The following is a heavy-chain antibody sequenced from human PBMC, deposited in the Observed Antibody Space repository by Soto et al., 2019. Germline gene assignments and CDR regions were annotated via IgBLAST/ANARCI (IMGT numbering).Heavy chain of an antibody. V-gene: IGHV3-15*05. CDR2: IRRKTDGGTA. CDR3: ATPTFTSGRSDF. CDR1: GFIFSNAW. D-gene: IGHD3-10*01. Sequence: GGSLKISCAAPGFIFSNAWITWVRQAPGKALERVGHIRRKTDGGTADYAPPVKGRFTISRDDSKNMLYLQMNSLKAEDTALYYCATPTFTSGRSDFWGQGTLVTVSS. J-gene: IGHJ4*02.